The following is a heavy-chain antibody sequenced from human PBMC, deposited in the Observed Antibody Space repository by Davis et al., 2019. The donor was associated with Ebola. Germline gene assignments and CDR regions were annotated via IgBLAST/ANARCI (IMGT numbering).Heavy chain of an antibody. CDR3: TGTIVGATRVDY. D-gene: IGHD1-26*01. CDR2: ISYDGDNS. V-gene: IGHV3-30*03. Sequence: GESLKISCAASGFTFSSYSMNWVRQAPGKGLEWVAVISYDGDNSYYADSVKGRFTISRENSKNTAYLQMNSLKTEDTAVYYCTGTIVGATRVDYWGQGTLVTVSS. CDR1: GFTFSSYS. J-gene: IGHJ4*02.